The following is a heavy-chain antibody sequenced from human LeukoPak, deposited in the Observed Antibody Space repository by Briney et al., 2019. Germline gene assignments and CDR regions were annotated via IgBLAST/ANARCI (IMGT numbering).Heavy chain of an antibody. CDR2: ISGSGGST. Sequence: PGVSLRLSCAASVLSLRHYSMCWVGQAPGARLEGLSAISGSGGSTYYADSVKGRFTISRHNSKNTLYLQMNSLRAEDTAVYYCAKTGSPWYYFDYWGQGTLVTVSS. CDR3: AKTGSPWYYFDY. V-gene: IGHV3-23*01. D-gene: IGHD3-10*01. CDR1: VLSLRHYS. J-gene: IGHJ4*02.